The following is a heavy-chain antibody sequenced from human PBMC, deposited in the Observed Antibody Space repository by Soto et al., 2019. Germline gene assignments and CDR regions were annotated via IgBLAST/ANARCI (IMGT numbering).Heavy chain of an antibody. V-gene: IGHV3-49*03. CDR1: GFTFGDYA. Sequence: GGSLRLSCTASGFTFGDYAMGWFRQAPGKGLEWVGFIRSNTFGGTTAYAASVKGRFTISRDDSKSIAYLQMNSLKTEDTAMYYCTRDRDILTGYYSPNSFDYWGQGA. CDR3: TRDRDILTGYYSPNSFDY. J-gene: IGHJ4*02. CDR2: IRSNTFGGTT. D-gene: IGHD3-9*01.